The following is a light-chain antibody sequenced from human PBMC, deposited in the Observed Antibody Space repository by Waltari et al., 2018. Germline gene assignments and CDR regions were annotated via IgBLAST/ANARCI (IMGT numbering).Light chain of an antibody. CDR3: CSYAGSYTWV. J-gene: IGLJ3*02. Sequence: QSALTQPAPVSGSPGQSITISCTGTSRDVGNYKLVSWYQQYPGKAPKVMIYDDNRRPSGVSDRFSGSKSGNTASLTISGVQAEDEADYYCCSYAGSYTWVFGGGTKLTVL. CDR1: SRDVGNYKL. V-gene: IGLV2-23*01. CDR2: DDN.